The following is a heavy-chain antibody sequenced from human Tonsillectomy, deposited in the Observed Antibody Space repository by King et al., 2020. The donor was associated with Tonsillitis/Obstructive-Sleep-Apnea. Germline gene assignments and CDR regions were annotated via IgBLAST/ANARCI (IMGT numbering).Heavy chain of an antibody. J-gene: IGHJ4*02. Sequence: VQLVESGGGLVQPGGSLKLSCAASGFTFSDSHMHWVRQAPGKGLEWVGHVRRKAENFATAYAASVKGRFTISRDESKDTLYLEMNSLKIEDTAVYYCSRQTNRCHDFWSQGTRVTVSS. V-gene: IGHV3-73*01. CDR1: GFTFSDSH. CDR2: VRRKAENFAT. D-gene: IGHD2-2*01. CDR3: SRQTNRCHDF.